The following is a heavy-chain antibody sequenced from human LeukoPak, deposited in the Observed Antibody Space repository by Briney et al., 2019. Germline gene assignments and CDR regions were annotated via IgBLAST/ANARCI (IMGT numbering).Heavy chain of an antibody. Sequence: ASVKVSCKASGYTFTIYGISWVRQAPGQGREWMGWISAYNGNTNYAQKFQGRVTMTTDTSTSTAYMELRNLRSDDTAVYYCARGDRLVVRGFIGPCNYWGQGALVTVSS. CDR3: ARGDRLVVRGFIGPCNY. CDR1: GYTFTIYG. V-gene: IGHV1-18*01. CDR2: ISAYNGNT. D-gene: IGHD3-10*01. J-gene: IGHJ4*02.